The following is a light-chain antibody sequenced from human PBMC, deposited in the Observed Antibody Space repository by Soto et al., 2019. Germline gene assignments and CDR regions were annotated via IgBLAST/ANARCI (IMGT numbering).Light chain of an antibody. J-gene: IGKJ3*01. CDR3: QQRSNWPSFT. CDR2: DAS. V-gene: IGKV3-11*01. CDR1: QSVSSY. Sequence: EIVLTQSTATLSLSPGERATLSCRASQSVSSYLAWYQQKPGQAPRLLIYDASNKATGIPARFSVRGSGTDFTLTISCLEPEAFAVYYCQQRSNWPSFTFGPGTKVDIK.